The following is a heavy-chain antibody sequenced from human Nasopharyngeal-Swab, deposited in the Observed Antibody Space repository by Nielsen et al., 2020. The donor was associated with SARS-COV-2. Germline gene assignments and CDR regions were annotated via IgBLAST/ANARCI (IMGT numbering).Heavy chain of an antibody. CDR1: GFTVSSNY. CDR2: IYSGGST. J-gene: IGHJ4*02. CDR3: AREEMVGQWLERGY. Sequence: GESLKISCAASGFTVSSNYMSWVRQAPGKGLEWVSVIYSGGSTYYADSVKGRFTISRDNSKNTLYLQMNSLRAEDTAVYYCAREEMVGQWLERGYWGQGTLVTVSS. V-gene: IGHV3-66*01. D-gene: IGHD6-19*01.